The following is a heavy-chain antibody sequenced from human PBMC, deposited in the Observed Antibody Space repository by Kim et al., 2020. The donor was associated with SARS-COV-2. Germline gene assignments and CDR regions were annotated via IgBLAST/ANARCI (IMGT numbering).Heavy chain of an antibody. CDR2: IIPIFGTA. CDR3: ASYCGSGHWLDS. D-gene: IGHD3-10*01. Sequence: SVKVSCKASGGTFSSYAISWVRQAPGQGLEWMGGIIPIFGTANYAQKFQGRVTITADESTSTAYMELSSLRAEDTAEYYCASYCGSGHWLDSWGQGTLVTVSS. V-gene: IGHV1-69*13. CDR1: GGTFSSYA. J-gene: IGHJ5*01.